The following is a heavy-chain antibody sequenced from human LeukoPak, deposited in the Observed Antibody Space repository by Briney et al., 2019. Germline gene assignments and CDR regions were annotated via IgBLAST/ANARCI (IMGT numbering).Heavy chain of an antibody. D-gene: IGHD6-19*01. J-gene: IGHJ5*02. CDR2: ISYDGSNK. CDR1: GFTFSSYA. V-gene: IGHV3-30-3*02. Sequence: GRSLRLSCAASGFTFSSYAMHWVRQAPGKGLEWVAVISYDGSNKYYADSVKGRFTISRDNSKNTLYLQMNSLRAEDTAVYYCAKKSPDSSGWYWFDPWGQGTLVTVSS. CDR3: AKKSPDSSGWYWFDP.